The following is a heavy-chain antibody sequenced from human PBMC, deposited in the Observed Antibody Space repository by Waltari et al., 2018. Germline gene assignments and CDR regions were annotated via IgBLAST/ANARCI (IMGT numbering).Heavy chain of an antibody. CDR3: ARESYSSLSPYYYYYMDV. D-gene: IGHD6-6*01. Sequence: QVQLQQWGAGLLKPSETLSLTCAVYGGSFSGYYWSWIRQPPGKGLEWIGEINHSGSTNYNPSLKSRVTISVDTSKNQFSLKLSSVTAADTAVYYCARESYSSLSPYYYYYMDVWGKGTTVTVSS. V-gene: IGHV4-34*01. CDR2: INHSGST. J-gene: IGHJ6*03. CDR1: GGSFSGYY.